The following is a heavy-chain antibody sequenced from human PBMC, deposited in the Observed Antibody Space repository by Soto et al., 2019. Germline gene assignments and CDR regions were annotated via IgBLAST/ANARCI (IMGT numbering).Heavy chain of an antibody. D-gene: IGHD1-26*01. V-gene: IGHV3-33*01. CDR3: ARDGVGATTFFGYFDY. J-gene: IGHJ4*02. CDR1: GFTFSGYG. Sequence: QVQLVESGGGVVQPGRSLRLSCAASGFTFSGYGMHWVRQAPGKGLEWVAITRHDGSNTYYADSVRGRFTISRGNSKKTLYLQMDSLRAEDTAVYYCARDGVGATTFFGYFDYWGQGTLVTVSS. CDR2: TRHDGSNT.